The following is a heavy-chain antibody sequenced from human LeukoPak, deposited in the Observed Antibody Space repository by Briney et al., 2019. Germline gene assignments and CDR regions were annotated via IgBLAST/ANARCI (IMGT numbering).Heavy chain of an antibody. CDR2: TYFRSKWYN. CDR1: GDSVSSNSAA. Sequence: SQTLSLTCALSGDSVSSNSAAWSWIRQSPSRGLEWLGRTYFRSKWYNDYAVSVQSRITIKADTSKNQFSLQLNSVTPEDTAVYYCAKGYYGMDVWGQGTTVTVSS. J-gene: IGHJ6*02. V-gene: IGHV6-1*01. CDR3: AKGYYGMDV.